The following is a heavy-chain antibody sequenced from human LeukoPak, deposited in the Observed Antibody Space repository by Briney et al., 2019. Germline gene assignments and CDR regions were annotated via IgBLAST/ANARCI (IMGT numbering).Heavy chain of an antibody. CDR3: ARDRGSYDLEMNYFDY. CDR1: GFTFSSYA. J-gene: IGHJ4*02. V-gene: IGHV3-30*04. Sequence: GGSLRLSCAASGFTFSSYAMHWVRQAPGKGLEWVAVISYDGSNKYYADSVKGRFTISRDNSKNTLYLQMNSLRAEDTAVYYCARDRGSYDLEMNYFDYWGQGTLVTVS. D-gene: IGHD1-26*01. CDR2: ISYDGSNK.